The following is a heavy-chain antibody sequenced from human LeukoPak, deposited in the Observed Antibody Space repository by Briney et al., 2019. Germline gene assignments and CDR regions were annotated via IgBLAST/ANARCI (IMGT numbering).Heavy chain of an antibody. V-gene: IGHV3-30*04. J-gene: IGHJ4*02. D-gene: IGHD3-22*01. CDR1: GFTFSSYA. CDR2: ISYDGSNK. CDR3: AKGSTYYYGSSAWFDC. Sequence: GGSLRLSCAASGFTFSSYAMHWVRQAPGKGLEWVAVISYDGSNKYYADSVKGRFTISRDNAKNSLYLQMNSLRAEDMALYYCAKGSTYYYGSSAWFDCWGQGTLVTVSS.